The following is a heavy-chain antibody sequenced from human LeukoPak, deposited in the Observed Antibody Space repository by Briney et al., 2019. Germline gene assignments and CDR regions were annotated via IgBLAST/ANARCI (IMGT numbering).Heavy chain of an antibody. CDR2: IYYSGST. CDR1: GASISRYY. J-gene: IGHJ4*02. CDR3: ASGPYPAAGTDHQFDY. V-gene: IGHV4-59*01. D-gene: IGHD6-13*01. Sequence: KPSETLSLTCTVSGASISRYYWSWVRQPPGKGLEWLGYIYYSGSTNYNPSLKSRVTISVDTSKNQFSLKLSSVTAADTAVYYCASGPYPAAGTDHQFDYWGQGTLVTVSS.